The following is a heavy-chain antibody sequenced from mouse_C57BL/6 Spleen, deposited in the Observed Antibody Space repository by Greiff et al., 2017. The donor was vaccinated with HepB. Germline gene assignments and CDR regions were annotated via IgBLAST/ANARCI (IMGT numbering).Heavy chain of an antibody. J-gene: IGHJ2*01. CDR1: GYTFTSYW. Sequence: QVHVKQPGAELVRPGTSVKLSCKASGYTFTSYWMHWVKQRPGQGLEWIGVIDPSDSYTNYNQKFKGKATLTVDTSSSTAYMQLSSLTSEDSAVYYCAQLGEGNYFDYWGQGTTLTVSS. CDR2: IDPSDSYT. V-gene: IGHV1-59*01. CDR3: AQLGEGNYFDY. D-gene: IGHD4-1*02.